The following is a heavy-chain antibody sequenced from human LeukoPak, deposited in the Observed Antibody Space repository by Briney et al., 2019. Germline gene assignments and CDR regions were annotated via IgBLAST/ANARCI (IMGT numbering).Heavy chain of an antibody. CDR3: ARGATSLSYFDS. J-gene: IGHJ4*02. CDR2: IIPILGIA. V-gene: IGHV1-69*04. D-gene: IGHD2/OR15-2a*01. CDR1: GGTFSSYA. Sequence: ASVKVSCKASGGTFSSYAISWVRQAPGQGLEWMGRIIPILGIANYAQKFQGRVTITADKSTSTAYMELSSLRSEDTAVYYCARGATSLSYFDSRGQGTLVTVSS.